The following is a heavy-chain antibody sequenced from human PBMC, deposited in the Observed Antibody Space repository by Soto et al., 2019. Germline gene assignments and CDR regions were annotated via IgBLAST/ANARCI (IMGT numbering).Heavy chain of an antibody. CDR3: AAVNFIAAAGTDYFDY. Sequence: GASVKVSCKASGFTFTRSAMLWVRQARGPRLEWIGWIVVGSGNTNYAQKFQERVTITRDMSTSTAYMELSSLRSEDTAVYYCAAVNFIAAAGTDYFDYWGQGTLVTVSS. CDR2: IVVGSGNT. D-gene: IGHD6-13*01. J-gene: IGHJ4*02. CDR1: GFTFTRSA. V-gene: IGHV1-58*02.